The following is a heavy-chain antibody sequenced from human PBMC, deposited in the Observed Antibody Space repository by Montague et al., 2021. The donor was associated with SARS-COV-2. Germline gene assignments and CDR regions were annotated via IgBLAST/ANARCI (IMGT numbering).Heavy chain of an antibody. D-gene: IGHD3-3*01. CDR2: IYYTGST. V-gene: IGHV4-59*01. CDR1: GGSISSYY. J-gene: IGHJ6*02. CDR3: AGAGRVRFVEYGMDV. Sequence: SETLSLTCTVSGGSISSYYWSWIRQPPGKGLEWIGYIYYTGSTNYNPSLKSRVTISVDTSKKQFSLKLSSVTAAGTAVYYCAGAGRVRFVEYGMDVWGQGTTVTVSS.